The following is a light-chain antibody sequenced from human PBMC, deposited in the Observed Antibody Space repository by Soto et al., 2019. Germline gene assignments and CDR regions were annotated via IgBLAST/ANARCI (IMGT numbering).Light chain of an antibody. V-gene: IGKV3-15*01. CDR1: QSVRTK. Sequence: EVVMTQSPATLSVSPGEGATLSCESSQSVRTKLAWYQQKAGQAPRLLIYGASTRASGVSDRFSGSGSGTEYTLTISRLQSEDFAVYYCQQYDTWPSITFGQGTRLEI. CDR2: GAS. J-gene: IGKJ5*01. CDR3: QQYDTWPSIT.